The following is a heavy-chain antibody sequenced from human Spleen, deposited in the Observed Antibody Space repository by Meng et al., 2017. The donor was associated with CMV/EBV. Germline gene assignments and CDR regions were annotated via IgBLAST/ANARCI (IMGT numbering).Heavy chain of an antibody. V-gene: IGHV1-46*01. CDR1: ESILASYQ. Sequence: ASVRTSFKATESILASYQWRWVRQAPGEGIEWMGIINTSGGNATYAQKFQRRVTMTGDTATSTVYMELSRLRCEGTAVYNCAIPAAWGQGTLVTVSS. D-gene: IGHD2-2*02. CDR3: AIPAA. CDR2: INTSGGNA. J-gene: IGHJ5*02.